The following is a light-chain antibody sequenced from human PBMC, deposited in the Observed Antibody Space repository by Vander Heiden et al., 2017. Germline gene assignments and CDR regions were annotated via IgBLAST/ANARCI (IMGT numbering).Light chain of an antibody. V-gene: IGLV2-23*03. J-gene: IGLJ2*01. Sequence: QSALTQPASVSGSPGQSITISCTGTSSDVGRYNLVSWYQQPPAKGPQLMIYEGSKRPSGVSNRFSGSKSGNTASLTISGLQAEDEADYYCCSYAGSSTFVVFGGGTKLTVL. CDR1: SSDVGRYNL. CDR3: CSYAGSSTFVV. CDR2: EGS.